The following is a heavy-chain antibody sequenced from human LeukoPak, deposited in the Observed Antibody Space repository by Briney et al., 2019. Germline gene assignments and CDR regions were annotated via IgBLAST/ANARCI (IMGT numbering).Heavy chain of an antibody. V-gene: IGHV3-7*01. J-gene: IGHJ1*01. CDR1: DFSFSDST. Sequence: GGSLRLSCAAFDFSFSDSTMSWARQAAGKGLEWVAKMKEDGSDEKYVDSVKGRFTISRDNAKNSLYLQMNSLRPEDTAVYFCVVGGAGGGYFPNWGQGSLVIVSS. D-gene: IGHD3-16*01. CDR3: VVGGAGGGYFPN. CDR2: MKEDGSDE.